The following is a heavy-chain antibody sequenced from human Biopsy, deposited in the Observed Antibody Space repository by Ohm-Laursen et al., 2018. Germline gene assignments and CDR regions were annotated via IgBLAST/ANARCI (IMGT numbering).Heavy chain of an antibody. CDR2: IRDSGDSA. D-gene: IGHD2-8*01. Sequence: SLRLSCTASGFTFSSHDMAWVRQAPGKGLEWVSGIRDSGDSAYYADSVKGRFTISRDNSRNTLYLQMNSLRAEDTAVYFCTNHNGVGIPCLMNFWGQGTLATVSS. J-gene: IGHJ4*02. CDR1: GFTFSSHD. CDR3: TNHNGVGIPCLMNF. V-gene: IGHV3-23*01.